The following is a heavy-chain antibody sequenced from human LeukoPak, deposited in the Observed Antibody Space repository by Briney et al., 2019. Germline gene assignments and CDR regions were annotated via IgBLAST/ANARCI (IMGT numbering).Heavy chain of an antibody. CDR1: GGSFSGYY. D-gene: IGHD3-3*01. Sequence: SETLSLTCAVYGGSFSGYYWSWIRQPPGEGLEWIGETNHSGSTNYNPSLKSRVTISVDTSKNQFSLKLSSVTAADTAVYYCARGTIFGVVKRKYYFDYWGQGTLVTVSS. V-gene: IGHV4-34*01. J-gene: IGHJ4*02. CDR3: ARGTIFGVVKRKYYFDY. CDR2: TNHSGST.